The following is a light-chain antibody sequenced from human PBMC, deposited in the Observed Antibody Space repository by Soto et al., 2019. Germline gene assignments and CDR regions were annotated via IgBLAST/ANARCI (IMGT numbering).Light chain of an antibody. V-gene: IGKV1-39*01. J-gene: IGKJ1*01. Sequence: DIQMTQCPSALSASVGDRVTITCQASQDISDVLNWYQQQPGKAPKVLIYTTSNLESDVPSRFSGSGSGTDFTLTINNLQPGDFATYICQQGFSRPRTFGQGTKVDIK. CDR1: QDISDV. CDR2: TTS. CDR3: QQGFSRPRT.